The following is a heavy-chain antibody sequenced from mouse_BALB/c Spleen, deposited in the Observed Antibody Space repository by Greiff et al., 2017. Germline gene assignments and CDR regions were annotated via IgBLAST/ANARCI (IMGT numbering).Heavy chain of an antibody. CDR1: GFTFSSFG. V-gene: IGHV5-17*02. CDR2: ISSGSSTI. D-gene: IGHD1-1*01. Sequence: EVMLVESGGGLVQPGGSRKLSCAASGFTFSSFGMHWVRQAPEKGLEWVAYISSGSSTIYYADTVKGRFTISRDNPKNTLFLQMTSLRSEDTAMYYCARQYGPYAMDYWGQGTSVTVSS. CDR3: ARQYGPYAMDY. J-gene: IGHJ4*01.